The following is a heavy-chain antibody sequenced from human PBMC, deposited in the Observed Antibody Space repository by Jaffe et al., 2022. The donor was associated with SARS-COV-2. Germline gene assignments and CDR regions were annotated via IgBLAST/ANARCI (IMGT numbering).Heavy chain of an antibody. CDR3: ARDLFPYTKIRIVGATAAHRPPSGY. D-gene: IGHD1-26*01. J-gene: IGHJ4*02. CDR1: GYTFTSYG. V-gene: IGHV1-18*01. Sequence: QVQLVQSGAEVKKPGASVKVSCKASGYTFTSYGISWVRQAPGQGLEWMGWISAYNGNTNYAQKLQGRVTMTTDTSTSTAYMELRSLRSDDTAVYYCARDLFPYTKIRIVGATAAHRPPSGYWGQGTLVTVSS. CDR2: ISAYNGNT.